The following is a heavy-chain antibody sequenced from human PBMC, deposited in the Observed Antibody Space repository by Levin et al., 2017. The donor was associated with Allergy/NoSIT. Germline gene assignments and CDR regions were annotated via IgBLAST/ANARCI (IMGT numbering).Heavy chain of an antibody. V-gene: IGHV3-7*01. J-gene: IGHJ4*02. CDR1: GFTFSNYY. CDR3: ARYVAALDY. D-gene: IGHD6-19*01. Sequence: GGSLRLSCAASGFTFSNYYMSWVRQAPGKGLEWLANIKQDGSESYYVDSVKGRLTISRDNAKNLLYLQMNSLRADDTAMYYCARYVAALDYWGRGTPVTVSS. CDR2: IKQDGSES.